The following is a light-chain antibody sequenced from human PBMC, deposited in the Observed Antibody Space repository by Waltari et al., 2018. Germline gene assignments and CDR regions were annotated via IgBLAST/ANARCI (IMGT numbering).Light chain of an antibody. Sequence: SSVLTQSPSVSVAPGQTARITCGGDRIGGKTVHWYRQRPGQAPVLVVYDDSDRPSGFPERISGSNSGNTATLTISRVAAGDEADYFCQVCERSNNEVIFGGGTKLTVL. CDR3: QVCERSNNEVI. V-gene: IGLV3-21*02. CDR2: DDS. CDR1: RIGGKT. J-gene: IGLJ2*01.